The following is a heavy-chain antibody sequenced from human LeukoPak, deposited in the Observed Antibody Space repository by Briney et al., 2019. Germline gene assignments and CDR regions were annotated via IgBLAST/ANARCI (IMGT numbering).Heavy chain of an antibody. CDR3: AKGDHISDY. V-gene: IGHV4-39*07. CDR1: GGSISSSSYY. Sequence: SETLSLTCTVSGGSISSSSYYWGWIRQPPGKGLEWIGSIYYSGSTYYNPSLKSRVTISVDTSKNQFSLKLSSVTAADTAVYYCAKGDHISDYWGQGTLVTVSS. J-gene: IGHJ4*02. D-gene: IGHD1-14*01. CDR2: IYYSGST.